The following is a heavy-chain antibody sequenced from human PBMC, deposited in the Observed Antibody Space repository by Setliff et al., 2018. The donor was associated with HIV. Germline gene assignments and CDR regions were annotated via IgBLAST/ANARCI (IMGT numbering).Heavy chain of an antibody. V-gene: IGHV3-23*01. CDR1: GFTFSSYG. CDR3: AKDYRGTLPEAFDV. CDR2: ISYSGDST. D-gene: IGHD1-26*01. J-gene: IGHJ3*01. Sequence: GGSLRLSCTASGFTFSSYGMSWVRQAPGKGLEWVSGISYSGDSTYYGEFETGRFTISRDNSKTALYLQMNSLRAEDTALYYCAKDYRGTLPEAFDVWGQGTMVTVSS.